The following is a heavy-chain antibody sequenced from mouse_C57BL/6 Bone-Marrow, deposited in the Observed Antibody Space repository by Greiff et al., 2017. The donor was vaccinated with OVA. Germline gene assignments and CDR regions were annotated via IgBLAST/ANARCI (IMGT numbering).Heavy chain of an antibody. J-gene: IGHJ3*01. V-gene: IGHV5-17*01. CDR1: GFTFSDYG. D-gene: IGHD2-4*01. Sequence: EVKLVESGGGLVKPGGSLKLSCAASGFTFSDYGMHWVRQAPEKGLEWVAYISSGSSTIYYADTVKSRCTISRDNAKHTLFLQMTSLRSEDTAMYYCARNYVFAYWGQGTLVTVSA. CDR2: ISSGSSTI. CDR3: ARNYVFAY.